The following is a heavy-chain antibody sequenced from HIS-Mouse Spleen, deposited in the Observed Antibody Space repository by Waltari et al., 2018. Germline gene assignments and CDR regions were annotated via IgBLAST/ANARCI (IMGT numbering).Heavy chain of an antibody. Sequence: QVQLVQSGAEVKKPGASVKVSCKASGYTVTGYYRHWVRRAPGQGLEWMGWINPNIGGTNYAQKFQGRVTMTRDTSISTAYMELSRLRSDDTAVYYCARTTSHCPFDYWGQGTLVTVSS. CDR3: ARTTSHCPFDY. J-gene: IGHJ4*02. D-gene: IGHD2-2*01. CDR2: INPNIGGT. V-gene: IGHV1-2*02. CDR1: GYTVTGYY.